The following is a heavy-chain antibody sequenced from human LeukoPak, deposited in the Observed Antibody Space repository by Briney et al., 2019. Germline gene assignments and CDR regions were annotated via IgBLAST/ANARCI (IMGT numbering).Heavy chain of an antibody. CDR3: ARAPYYYYMDV. J-gene: IGHJ6*03. CDR1: GGSLSSFY. CDR2: ILYSGST. V-gene: IGHV4-59*01. Sequence: SETLSLTCTVSGGSLSSFYSSWIRQPPGKGLEWIGYILYSGSTNYNPSLKSRVTISVDTSKNQFSLKLRSVTAADTAVYYCARAPYYYYMDVWAKGTTVTVSS.